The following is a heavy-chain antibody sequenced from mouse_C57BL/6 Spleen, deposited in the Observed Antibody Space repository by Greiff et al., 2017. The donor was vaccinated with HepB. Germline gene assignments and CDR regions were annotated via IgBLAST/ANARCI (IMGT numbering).Heavy chain of an antibody. CDR2: IHPSDSDT. Sequence: QVQLKQPGAELVKPGASVKVSCKASGYTFTSYWMHWVKQRPGQGLEWIGRIHPSDSDTNYNQKFKGKATLTVDKSSSTAYMQLSSLTSEDSAVYYCAMGGTVVPFDYWGQGTTLTVSS. D-gene: IGHD1-1*01. CDR1: GYTFTSYW. CDR3: AMGGTVVPFDY. J-gene: IGHJ2*01. V-gene: IGHV1-74*01.